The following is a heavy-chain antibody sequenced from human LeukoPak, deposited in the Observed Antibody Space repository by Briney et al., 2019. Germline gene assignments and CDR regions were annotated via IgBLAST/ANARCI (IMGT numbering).Heavy chain of an antibody. CDR3: AREGYDYVWGSYRYRLDY. Sequence: ASVKVSCKASGYTFTSYAMNWVRQAPGHGLEWMGWINTNTGNPTYAQGFTGRFVFSLDTSVSTAYLQISSLKAEDTAVYYCAREGYDYVWGSYRYRLDYWGQGTLVTVSS. CDR2: INTNTGNP. J-gene: IGHJ4*02. V-gene: IGHV7-4-1*02. CDR1: GYTFTSYA. D-gene: IGHD3-16*02.